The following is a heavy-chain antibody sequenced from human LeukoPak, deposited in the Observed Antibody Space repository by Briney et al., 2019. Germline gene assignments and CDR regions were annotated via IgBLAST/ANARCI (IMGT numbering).Heavy chain of an antibody. CDR1: GGSISSSSYY. CDR2: IYYSGRT. Sequence: PSETLSLTCTVSGGSISSSSYYWSWIRQPPGKGLEWIGYIYYSGRTNFNPSLKTRVTISVDTSKNQFSLKLSSVTAADTAVYYCARKFGIWGQGTMVTVSS. V-gene: IGHV4-61*05. CDR3: ARKFGI. J-gene: IGHJ3*02.